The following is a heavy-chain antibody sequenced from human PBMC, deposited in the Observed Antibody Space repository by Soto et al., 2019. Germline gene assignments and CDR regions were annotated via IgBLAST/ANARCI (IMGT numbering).Heavy chain of an antibody. Sequence: QVQLVQSGIELKRPGASVKVSCKASGYIFTNYDISWVRQAPGQGIEWMGWISTYNGNTKYSQKLQDRVTMTTDTSTTTASMEVRSLRSDDTAVYYCARLTNLYGVDVWGQGTTVTVSS. V-gene: IGHV1-18*01. CDR1: GYIFTNYD. CDR2: ISTYNGNT. J-gene: IGHJ6*02. CDR3: ARLTNLYGVDV.